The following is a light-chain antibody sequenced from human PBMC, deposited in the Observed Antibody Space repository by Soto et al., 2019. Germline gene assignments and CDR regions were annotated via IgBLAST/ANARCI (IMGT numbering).Light chain of an antibody. V-gene: IGKV1-39*01. CDR2: ASS. Sequence: DIQMTQSPSSLSASVGDRVTITCRARQTISSFLNWYQQKPGKAPKLLISASSSLQSGVPSRFSGSGSGTDFTLTISSLQPEDFATYYCQESYSAPPTFGGGTKVEIK. CDR1: QTISSF. CDR3: QESYSAPPT. J-gene: IGKJ4*01.